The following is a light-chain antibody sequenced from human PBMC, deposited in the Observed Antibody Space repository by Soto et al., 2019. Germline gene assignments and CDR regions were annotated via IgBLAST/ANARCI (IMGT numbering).Light chain of an antibody. Sequence: DIQRTQSPSTLSASVGDRVTITCRASQSISSWLAWYQQKPGKAPKLLIYDASSLESGVPSRFSGSGSGTEFTLTISSLQPEDFAVYYCQQRSNWPPTFGQGTRLEIK. CDR1: QSISSW. J-gene: IGKJ5*01. CDR2: DAS. V-gene: IGKV1-5*01. CDR3: QQRSNWPPT.